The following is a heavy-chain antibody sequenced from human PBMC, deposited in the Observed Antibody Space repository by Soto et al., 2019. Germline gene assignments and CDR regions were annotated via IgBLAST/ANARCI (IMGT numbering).Heavy chain of an antibody. CDR1: GYTFTSYD. CDR2: MNPNSGKT. CDR3: AGGHSSSWRFDY. D-gene: IGHD6-13*01. V-gene: IGHV1-8*01. J-gene: IGHJ4*02. Sequence: QVQLVQSGAEVKKPGASVKVSCKASGYTFTSYDINWVRQATGQGLEWMGWMNPNSGKTGYAQKFQGRVTMTRNTSTSTAYMELSSRRSEHTAVYYCAGGHSSSWRFDYWGQGTLVTVSS.